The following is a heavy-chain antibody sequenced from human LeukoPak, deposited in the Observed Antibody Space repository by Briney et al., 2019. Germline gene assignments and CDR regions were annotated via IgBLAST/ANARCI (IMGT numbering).Heavy chain of an antibody. CDR3: AKDRTVGALLDAFDI. CDR2: ISSRGAIT. V-gene: IGHV3-23*01. D-gene: IGHD2-15*01. J-gene: IGHJ3*02. CDR1: GFTFRNYG. Sequence: GGSLRLSCAASGFTFRNYGMSWVRQAPGKGLEWVSAISSRGAITSYADSVKGRFTISRDNSKNTLYLQMNSLRAEDTAVYYCAKDRTVGALLDAFDIWGQGTMVTVSS.